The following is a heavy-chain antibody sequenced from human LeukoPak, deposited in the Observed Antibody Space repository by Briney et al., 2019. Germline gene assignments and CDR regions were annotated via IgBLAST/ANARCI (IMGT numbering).Heavy chain of an antibody. CDR2: LYYSGST. D-gene: IGHD3-22*01. CDR3: ARSGGSSGSQYFQY. J-gene: IGHJ1*01. CDR1: GGSISSYY. V-gene: IGHV4-59*01. Sequence: SETLSLTCTVSGGSISSYYWDSIRQPPGKGLEWIGYLYYSGSTNYNPSLKSRVTISKDTSKNQFSLTLSSVTAADTAVYFCARSGGSSGSQYFQYRGQGTLVTVSS.